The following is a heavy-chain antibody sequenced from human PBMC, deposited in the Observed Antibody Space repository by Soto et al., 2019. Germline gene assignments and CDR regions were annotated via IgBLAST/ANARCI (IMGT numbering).Heavy chain of an antibody. V-gene: IGHV1-18*01. CDR1: GYTFTSYG. CDR3: ARDEMESWYGAFDI. J-gene: IGHJ3*02. D-gene: IGHD6-13*01. Sequence: GASVKVSCKASGYTFTSYGISWVRQAPGQGLEWMGWISAYNGNTNFAQKLQGRVTMTTDTSTSTAYMELRSLRSDDTAVYYCARDEMESWYGAFDIWGQGTMVIVSS. CDR2: ISAYNGNT.